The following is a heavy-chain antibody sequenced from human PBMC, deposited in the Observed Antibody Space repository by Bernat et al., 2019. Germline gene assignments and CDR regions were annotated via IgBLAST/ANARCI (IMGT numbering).Heavy chain of an antibody. D-gene: IGHD5-12*01. V-gene: IGHV3-30-3*01. CDR1: GFTFRSYA. CDR2: ISYDGSNK. CDR3: ARVGYSGYDPRYYFDY. J-gene: IGHJ4*02. Sequence: QVQLVEFGGGVVQPGRSLRLSCAASGFTFRSYAMHWVRQAPGKGLEWVAVISYDGSNKYYADSVQGRFTISRDNSKNTLYLQMNRLRAEDTAVYYCARVGYSGYDPRYYFDYWGQGTLVTVSS.